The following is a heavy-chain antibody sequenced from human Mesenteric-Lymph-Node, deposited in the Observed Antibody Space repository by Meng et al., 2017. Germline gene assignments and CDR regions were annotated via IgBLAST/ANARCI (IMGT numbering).Heavy chain of an antibody. V-gene: IGHV3-48*03. CDR2: ISNSGSTI. Sequence: GESLKISCAASGFTFSSYEMNWVRQAPGKGPEWVSYISNSGSTIYYADSVKGRFTISRDNAKNSLYLQMNSLRAEDTTVYYCARGLRITMVRGVLDAFDIWGQGTMVTVSS. D-gene: IGHD3-10*01. J-gene: IGHJ3*02. CDR1: GFTFSSYE. CDR3: ARGLRITMVRGVLDAFDI.